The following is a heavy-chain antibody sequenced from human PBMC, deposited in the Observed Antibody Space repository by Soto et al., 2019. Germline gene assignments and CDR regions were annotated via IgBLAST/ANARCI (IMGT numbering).Heavy chain of an antibody. D-gene: IGHD6-19*01. V-gene: IGHV3-30*18. CDR3: AKGTAVARQHFAN. Sequence: QVQLVESGGGVAQPERSLRLSCATSGFTFSDFGMHWVRQGPGKGLEWVAAISADGSDKYYPGSVKGRFTISRDNTKNALYLQMSSLRTEDTAIYYCAKGTAVARQHFANWGQGTLVTVSS. J-gene: IGHJ4*02. CDR1: GFTFSDFG. CDR2: ISADGSDK.